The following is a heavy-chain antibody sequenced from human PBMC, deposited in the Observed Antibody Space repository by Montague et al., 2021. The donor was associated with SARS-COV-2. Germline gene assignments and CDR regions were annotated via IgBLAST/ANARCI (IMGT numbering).Heavy chain of an antibody. Sequence: SLRLSCAASGFTFSSYAMHRVRQAPGKGLEWVAVISYDGSNKYYADSVKGRFTISRDNSKNTLYLQMNSLRAEDTAVYYCARDTIYGSGLTGFDPWGQGTLVTVSS. D-gene: IGHD3-10*01. V-gene: IGHV3-30-3*01. CDR3: ARDTIYGSGLTGFDP. J-gene: IGHJ5*02. CDR2: ISYDGSNK. CDR1: GFTFSSYA.